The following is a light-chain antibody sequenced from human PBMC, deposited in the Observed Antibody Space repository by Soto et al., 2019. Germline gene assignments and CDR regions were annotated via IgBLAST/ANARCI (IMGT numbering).Light chain of an antibody. V-gene: IGKV1-9*01. CDR2: AAS. CDR3: QQLNTSPLT. CDR1: QGISSY. J-gene: IGKJ4*01. Sequence: DIQLTQSPSFLSASVGDRVTITCRASQGISSYLAWYQQKPGKAPNLLIYAASALQSGVPSRFSGSGSGREFTLTISSLQPEDFAIYYCQQLNTSPLTFGGGTKVEIK.